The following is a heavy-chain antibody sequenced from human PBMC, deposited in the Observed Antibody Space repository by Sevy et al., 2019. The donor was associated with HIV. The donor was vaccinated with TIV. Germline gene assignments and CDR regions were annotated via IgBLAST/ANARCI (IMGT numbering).Heavy chain of an antibody. J-gene: IGHJ3*02. V-gene: IGHV3-49*04. Sequence: GGSLRLSCTASGFTFGDYAMSWVRQAPGKGLEWVGFIRSNAYGGTTEYAVSVKGRFTISRDDGKSIAYLQKNSLKTGGTAVNYCTVGYSSGWYHAFDKWGQGTMVTVSS. D-gene: IGHD6-19*01. CDR3: TVGYSSGWYHAFDK. CDR1: GFTFGDYA. CDR2: IRSNAYGGTT.